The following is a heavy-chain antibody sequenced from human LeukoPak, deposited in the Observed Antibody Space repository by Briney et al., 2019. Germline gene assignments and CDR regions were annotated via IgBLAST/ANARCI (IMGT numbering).Heavy chain of an antibody. CDR2: ISSSGDYT. Sequence: PGGSLRLSCAASGFTFSSYGMSWVRQAPGKGLEWVSSISSSGDYTYNADSVKGRFTISRDSAKNSLYLQMNGLRAEDTAVYYCTRDRDSSGWFDAFDVWGQGTMVTVSS. CDR3: TRDRDSSGWFDAFDV. CDR1: GFTFSSYG. V-gene: IGHV3-21*06. J-gene: IGHJ3*01. D-gene: IGHD6-19*01.